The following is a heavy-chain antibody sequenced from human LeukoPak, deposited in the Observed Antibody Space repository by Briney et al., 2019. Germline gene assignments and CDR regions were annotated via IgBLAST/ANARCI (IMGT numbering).Heavy chain of an antibody. V-gene: IGHV3-23*01. J-gene: IGHJ4*02. CDR3: VRDRGTYRPIDY. CDR1: GFTFSSYA. CDR2: ISGSGGST. Sequence: GGSLRLSCAASGFTFSSYAMSWVRQAPGKGLEWVSGISGSGGSTYYADSVKGRFTISRDNSKNTLYLQMNSLRAEDTALYYCVRDRGTYRPIDYWGQGTLVTVSS. D-gene: IGHD1-26*01.